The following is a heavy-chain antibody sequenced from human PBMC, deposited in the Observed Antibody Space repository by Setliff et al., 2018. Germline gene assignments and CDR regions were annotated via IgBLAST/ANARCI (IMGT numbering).Heavy chain of an antibody. CDR2: FSSSGSI. D-gene: IGHD5-18*01. J-gene: IGHJ6*02. CDR3: ARDGGMGMVKGYYYGLDA. V-gene: IGHV3-48*03. CDR1: GFTFSSHT. Sequence: GGSLRLSCAASGFTFSSHTMNWVRQGPGKGLEWVAYFSSSGSISYANSVRGRFTISRDNAKNSLYLQMNSLRVEDTAVYYCARDGGMGMVKGYYYGLDAWGPGTSVTVSS.